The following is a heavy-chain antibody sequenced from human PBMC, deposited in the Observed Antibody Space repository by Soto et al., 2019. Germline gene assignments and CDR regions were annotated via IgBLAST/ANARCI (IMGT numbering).Heavy chain of an antibody. CDR3: ARAKTTVTSFDP. J-gene: IGHJ5*02. CDR2: IYYSGTT. CDR1: GFSISSGGYY. V-gene: IGHV4-31*03. Sequence: QVQLQESGPGLVKPSQTLSLTCTVSGFSISSGGYYWSWIRQYPGKGLEWIGNIYYSGTTYYNPSLKSRLTISVDTSDNQFSLSLSSLTAADTAVYFCARAKTTVTSFDPWGQGTLVTVSS. D-gene: IGHD4-4*01.